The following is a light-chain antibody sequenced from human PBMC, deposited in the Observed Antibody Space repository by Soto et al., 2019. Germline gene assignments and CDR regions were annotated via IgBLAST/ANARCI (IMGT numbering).Light chain of an antibody. Sequence: DIQMTQSPSSLSASVGDRVTITCRASQRITTYLNWYQQRPGKAPSLLIYAATYLRSGVPSRFSGSGSGTAFTLTIDGLQPDDFATYFCHQIHTTPWTFGQGTKVEIK. J-gene: IGKJ1*01. CDR2: AAT. CDR1: QRITTY. CDR3: HQIHTTPWT. V-gene: IGKV1-39*01.